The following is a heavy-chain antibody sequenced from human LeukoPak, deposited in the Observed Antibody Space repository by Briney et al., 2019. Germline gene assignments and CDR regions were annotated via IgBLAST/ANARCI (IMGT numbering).Heavy chain of an antibody. J-gene: IGHJ4*02. V-gene: IGHV4-59*01. CDR2: IYYSGTT. CDR1: GGSFSGYY. CDR3: ARGAGLLAY. D-gene: IGHD3-10*01. Sequence: SETLSLTCAVYGGSFSGYYWTWIRQPPGKGLEWIGHIYYSGTTDYNPSLKSRVTISVDTSKNQFSLKLSSVTAADTAVYYCARGAGLLAYWGQGTLVTVSS.